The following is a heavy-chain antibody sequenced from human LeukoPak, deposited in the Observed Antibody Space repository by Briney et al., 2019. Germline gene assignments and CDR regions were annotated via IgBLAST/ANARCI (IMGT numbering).Heavy chain of an antibody. CDR3: ARRTFGAFAI. D-gene: IGHD2-21*01. CDR1: GFTFSSFE. V-gene: IGHV3-48*03. Sequence: GGSLRLSCAASGFTFSSFEMNWVRQAPGKGPEWVSYISSSATEKYYADSVKGRFTISRDNAKNTLFLQMNSLRAEDTAVYYCARRTFGAFAIWGQGTLVTVSS. CDR2: ISSSATEK. J-gene: IGHJ4*02.